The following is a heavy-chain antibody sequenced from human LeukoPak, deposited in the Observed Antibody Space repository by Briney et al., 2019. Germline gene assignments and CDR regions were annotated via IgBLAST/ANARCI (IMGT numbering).Heavy chain of an antibody. D-gene: IGHD5-18*01. Sequence: PSETLSLTCTVSGYSISSGYFWGWIRQSPGKGLEWIGTIHHSGNTYYNPSLKSRVTISIDTSKNQFSLNLNSVTAADTAVYYCARDGGWVLVTEIEYWGQGILVTVSS. J-gene: IGHJ4*02. CDR2: IHHSGNT. CDR3: ARDGGWVLVTEIEY. CDR1: GYSISSGYF. V-gene: IGHV4-38-2*02.